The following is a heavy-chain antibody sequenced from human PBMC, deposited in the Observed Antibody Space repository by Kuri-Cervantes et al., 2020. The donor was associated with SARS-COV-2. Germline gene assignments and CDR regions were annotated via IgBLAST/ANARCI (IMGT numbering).Heavy chain of an antibody. V-gene: IGHV6-1*01. CDR3: ARGMSSSWYRSKNYYYYMDV. CDR1: GDSVSSNSAA. Sequence: SQTLSLTCAISGDSVSSNSAAWNWIRQSPSRGLEWLGRTYYRSKWYNDYAVSVKSRITINPDTSKNQFSLQLNSVTPEDTAVYYCARGMSSSWYRSKNYYYYMDVWGKGTTVTVSS. CDR2: TYYRSKWYN. D-gene: IGHD6-13*01. J-gene: IGHJ6*03.